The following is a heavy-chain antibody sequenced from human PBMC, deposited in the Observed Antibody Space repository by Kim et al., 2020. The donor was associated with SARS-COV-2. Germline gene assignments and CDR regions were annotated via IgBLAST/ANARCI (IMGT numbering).Heavy chain of an antibody. J-gene: IGHJ3*02. D-gene: IGHD3-22*01. Sequence: GGSLRLSCSASGFTFSSYAMHWVRQAPGKGLEYVSAISSNGGSTYYADSVKGRFTISRDNSKNTLYLQMSSLRAEDTAVYYCVNSPHSSGYYTAFDIWAQGTMVTVSS. CDR1: GFTFSSYA. CDR2: ISSNGGST. CDR3: VNSPHSSGYYTAFDI. V-gene: IGHV3-64D*06.